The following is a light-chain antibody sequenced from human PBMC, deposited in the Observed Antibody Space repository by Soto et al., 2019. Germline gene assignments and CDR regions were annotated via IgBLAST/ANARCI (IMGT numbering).Light chain of an antibody. CDR2: GAS. J-gene: IGKJ5*01. CDR3: QQYTGPPTT. V-gene: IGKV3-20*01. Sequence: EIVLTQSPGLLSLSPGARAPLSCRASQSVSNDFLAWYQQKPGQAPRLLIYGASTRATDVPDRFSGSGSGTDFTLTITRLEPEDSAVYFCQQYTGPPTTFGQGTRLEI. CDR1: QSVSNDF.